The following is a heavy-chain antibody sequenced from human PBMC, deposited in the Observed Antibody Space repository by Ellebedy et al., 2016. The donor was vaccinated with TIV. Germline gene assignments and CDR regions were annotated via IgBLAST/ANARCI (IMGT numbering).Heavy chain of an antibody. J-gene: IGHJ4*02. D-gene: IGHD5-12*01. CDR2: ISHDGSSQ. V-gene: IGHV3-30-3*02. CDR3: AKWDGYGDY. CDR1: GFTFDSYA. Sequence: PGGSLRLACVASGFTFDSYAMHWVRQAPGKGLEWVAVISHDGSSQYYADSVKGRFTISRDNSKSTVYLQMNSLRAGDTAVYYCAKWDGYGDYWGQGALVAVTS.